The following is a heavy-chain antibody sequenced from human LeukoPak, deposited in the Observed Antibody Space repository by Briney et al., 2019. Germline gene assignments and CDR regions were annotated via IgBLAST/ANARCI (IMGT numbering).Heavy chain of an antibody. V-gene: IGHV3-74*01. CDR1: GFTFSSYW. Sequence: GGSLRLSCAASGFTFSSYWMHWVRQAPGKGLVWVSRINTDGSSTSYADSVKGRFTISRDNAKNTLYLQMNSLRAEDTAVYYCATGRVITTIDYWGQGTLVTVSS. CDR3: ATGRVITTIDY. D-gene: IGHD3-22*01. CDR2: INTDGSST. J-gene: IGHJ4*02.